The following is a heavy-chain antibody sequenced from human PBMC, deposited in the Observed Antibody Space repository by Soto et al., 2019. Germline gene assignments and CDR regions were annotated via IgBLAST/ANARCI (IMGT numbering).Heavy chain of an antibody. CDR3: AKGGYYSLFDI. Sequence: GGALRLSCVASGFPFSSYAMSWVRQTPGKGLEWVSGTSGSGGRTYYADSVKGRFTISRDNSNNTLSLQMHILRVEDTAVYFCAKGGYYSLFDIWGQGTMVTVSS. CDR2: TSGSGGRT. J-gene: IGHJ3*02. D-gene: IGHD3-16*01. V-gene: IGHV3-23*01. CDR1: GFPFSSYA.